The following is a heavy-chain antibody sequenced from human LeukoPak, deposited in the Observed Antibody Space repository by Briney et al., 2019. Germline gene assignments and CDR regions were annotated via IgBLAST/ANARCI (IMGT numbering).Heavy chain of an antibody. D-gene: IGHD4-23*01. CDR2: IWYDGSNK. Sequence: GGSPRLSCAVSGFTFGNYAMSWVRQAPGKGLEWVAVIWYDGSNKYYADSVKGRFTISRDNPKNTLYVQMNSLRAEDTAVYYCARGRGADYGGNSGYFDYWGQGTLVTVSS. V-gene: IGHV3-33*08. CDR1: GFTFGNYA. J-gene: IGHJ4*02. CDR3: ARGRGADYGGNSGYFDY.